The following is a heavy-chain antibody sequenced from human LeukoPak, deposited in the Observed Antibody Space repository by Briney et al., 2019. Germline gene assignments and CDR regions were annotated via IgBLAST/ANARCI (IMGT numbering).Heavy chain of an antibody. CDR1: GYRFTGYY. V-gene: IGHV1-2*02. CDR2: INPNNGGT. Sequence: ASVKVSCKVSGYRFTGYYMHWVRQAPGQGLEWMGWINPNNGGTKCSQKFQGRVTMTRDTSISTAYMELSSLTSDDTAIYYCASVFSTGWYFDYWGQGTLVTVSS. J-gene: IGHJ4*02. D-gene: IGHD6-19*01. CDR3: ASVFSTGWYFDY.